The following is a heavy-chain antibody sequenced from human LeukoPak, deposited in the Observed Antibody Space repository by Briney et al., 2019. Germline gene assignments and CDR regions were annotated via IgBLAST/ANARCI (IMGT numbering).Heavy chain of an antibody. CDR1: GFTFSSYG. J-gene: IGHJ4*02. D-gene: IGHD4-17*01. CDR3: ALDPEFYGDYISGGVFDY. CDR2: ISYDGSNK. Sequence: GRSLRLSCAASGFTFSSYGMHWVRHAPGKGLEWVAYISYDGSNKYYAVSVKGRFAISRDNSKNTLYLQMNSLRAEDTAVYYCALDPEFYGDYISGGVFDYWGQGTLVTVSS. V-gene: IGHV3-30*03.